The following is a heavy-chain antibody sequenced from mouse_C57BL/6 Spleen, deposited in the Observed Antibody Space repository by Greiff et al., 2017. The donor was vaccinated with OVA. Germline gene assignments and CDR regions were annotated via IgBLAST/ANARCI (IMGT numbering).Heavy chain of an antibody. J-gene: IGHJ4*01. CDR1: GFSFNTYA. V-gene: IGHV10-1*01. CDR3: VRHESEGAMDY. CDR2: IRSKSNNYAT. Sequence: EVKLVESGGGLVQPKGSLKLSCAASGFSFNTYAMNWVRQAPGKGLEWVARIRSKSNNYATYYADSVKDRFTISRDDSESMLYLQMNNLKTEETAMYYCVRHESEGAMDYWGQGTSVTVSS.